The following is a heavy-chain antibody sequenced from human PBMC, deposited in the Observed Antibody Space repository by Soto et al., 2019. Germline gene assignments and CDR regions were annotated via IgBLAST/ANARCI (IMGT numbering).Heavy chain of an antibody. CDR3: ATQLTGDLDF. J-gene: IGHJ4*02. V-gene: IGHV1-69*13. CDR1: GGTFSTSA. CDR2: IIPVFGTP. Sequence: QVQLVQSGAEVRKPGSSVKVSCVASGGTFSTSAMNWVRQAPGQGLEWVGSIIPVFGTPTYAQSLQGRATITVDVPTTTAYMELTRLRPEDTAVYYCATQLTGDLDFWGQGTLVIVSS. D-gene: IGHD7-27*01.